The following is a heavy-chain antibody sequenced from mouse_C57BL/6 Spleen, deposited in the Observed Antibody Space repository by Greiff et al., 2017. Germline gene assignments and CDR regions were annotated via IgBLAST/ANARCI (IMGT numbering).Heavy chain of an antibody. D-gene: IGHD1-1*01. Sequence: EVHVLESGGGLVQPGGSLSLSCAASGFTFTGSYMSWVRQRPGKALEWLGFIRNKANGYTTEYSTSVKGRFTIARDASQSILYLQMNALRTEDSATYCCSRSYSSFDYWGQGTTLTVSS. CDR1: GFTFTGSY. J-gene: IGHJ2*01. V-gene: IGHV7-3*01. CDR2: IRNKANGYTT. CDR3: SRSYSSFDY.